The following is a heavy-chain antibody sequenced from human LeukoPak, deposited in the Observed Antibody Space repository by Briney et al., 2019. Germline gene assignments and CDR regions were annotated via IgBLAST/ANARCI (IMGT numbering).Heavy chain of an antibody. CDR2: ISAYNGNT. D-gene: IGHD3-22*01. V-gene: IGHV1-18*01. CDR3: ARAQYYYDSSGYPRGNWFDP. CDR1: GYTFTSYG. Sequence: ASLKVSCKASGYTFTSYGISWVRQAPGQGLEWMRWISAYNGNTNYAQKLQGRVTMTTDTSTSTAYMELRSPRSDDTAVYYCARAQYYYDSSGYPRGNWFDPWGQGTLVTVSS. J-gene: IGHJ5*02.